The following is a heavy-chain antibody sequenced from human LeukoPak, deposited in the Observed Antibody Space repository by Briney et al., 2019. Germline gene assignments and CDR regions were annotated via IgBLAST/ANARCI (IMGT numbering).Heavy chain of an antibody. CDR1: GASITSYY. J-gene: IGHJ6*02. V-gene: IGHV4-4*08. Sequence: SETLSLTCTVSGASITSYYWSWIRQPPGKGLEWIGYIYTSGSTNYNPSLQSRVTMSVDTSKNQFSLKLSSVTAADTAVYYCAGGHTTYYYYGMDVWGQGTTVTVSS. CDR2: IYTSGST. D-gene: IGHD1-14*01. CDR3: AGGHTTYYYYGMDV.